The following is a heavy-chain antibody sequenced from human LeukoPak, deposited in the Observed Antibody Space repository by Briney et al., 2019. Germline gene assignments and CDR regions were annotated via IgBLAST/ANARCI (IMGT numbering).Heavy chain of an antibody. V-gene: IGHV1-69*05. CDR3: ARASTGWGYFDY. J-gene: IGHJ4*02. D-gene: IGHD1-26*01. CDR2: IIPIFGTA. CDR1: GGTFISYA. Sequence: GSSVKASCKASGGTFISYAISWVRQAPGQGLEWMGGIIPIFGTANYAQKFQGRVTITTDESTSTAYMELSSLRSEDTAVYYCARASTGWGYFDYWGQGTLVTVSS.